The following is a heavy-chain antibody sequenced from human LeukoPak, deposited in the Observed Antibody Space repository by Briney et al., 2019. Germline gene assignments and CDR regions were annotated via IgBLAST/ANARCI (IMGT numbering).Heavy chain of an antibody. CDR1: GGSISSYY. CDR3: ARGYYYDSSGLDTYYMDV. D-gene: IGHD3-22*01. CDR2: IYYSGNT. J-gene: IGHJ6*03. Sequence: SETLSLTCTVSGGSISSYYWSWIRQPPGKGLEWIGYIYYSGNTKYNPSPKSRVTISVYTYKNQFSRKLSSVTAADTAVYYCARGYYYDSSGLDTYYMDVWGKGTTVTVSS. V-gene: IGHV4-59*01.